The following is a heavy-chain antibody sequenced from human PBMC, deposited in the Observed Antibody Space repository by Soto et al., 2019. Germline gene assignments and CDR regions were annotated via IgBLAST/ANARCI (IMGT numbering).Heavy chain of an antibody. V-gene: IGHV3-23*01. CDR3: AMSNSNDLYYHFES. D-gene: IGHD3-22*01. CDR1: GFTFSSYA. Sequence: EVQLLESGGGLVQPGGSLRLSCAASGFTFSSYAMSWVRQAPGKGLEWVSAISGSGGSTYYADSVKGRFTISRDNSKNTLYLQMSSLRAEDTAVFFCAMSNSNDLYYHFESWGQGTPVTVSS. J-gene: IGHJ4*02. CDR2: ISGSGGST.